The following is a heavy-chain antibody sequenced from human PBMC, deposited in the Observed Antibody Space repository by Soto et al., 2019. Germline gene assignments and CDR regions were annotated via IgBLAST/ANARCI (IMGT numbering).Heavy chain of an antibody. CDR2: IKQDGSEK. CDR1: GCTFSSYW. J-gene: IGHJ2*01. CDR3: ASTVSTSSYFDL. D-gene: IGHD2-2*01. V-gene: IGHV3-7*01. Sequence: EVQLVESGGGLVQPGGSLRLSCAASGCTFSSYWMSWVRQAPGKGLEWVANIKQDGSEKYYVDSVKGRFTISRDNAKNSLYLQMNSLRAEDTAVYYCASTVSTSSYFDLWGRGTLVTVSS.